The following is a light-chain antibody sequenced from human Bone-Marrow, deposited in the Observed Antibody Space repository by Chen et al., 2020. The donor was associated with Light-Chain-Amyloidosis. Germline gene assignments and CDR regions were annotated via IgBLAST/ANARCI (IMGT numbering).Light chain of an antibody. CDR1: SGSIATNY. V-gene: IGLV6-57*01. J-gene: IGLJ3*02. CDR3: QSYQGSSQVV. CDR2: EDD. Sequence: NFMLTQPHSVSESPGKTVIISCTRSSGSIATNYVQWYQQRPGSSPTTVIYEDDQRHSGVPDRFSGSNDRSSNSASLTISGLKTEDEADYYCQSYQGSSQVVFGGGTKLTVL.